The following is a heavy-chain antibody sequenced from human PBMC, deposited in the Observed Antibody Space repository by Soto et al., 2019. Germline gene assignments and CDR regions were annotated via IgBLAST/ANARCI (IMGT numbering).Heavy chain of an antibody. CDR1: GFTFSSYA. J-gene: IGHJ4*02. V-gene: IGHV3-30-3*01. CDR2: ISYDGSNK. D-gene: IGHD3-10*01. Sequence: QVQLVESGGGVVQPGRSLRLSCAASGFTFSSYAMHWVRQAPGKGLEWVAVISYDGSNKYYADSVKGRFTISRDNSKNTLYLQMNSLRAEDTAVYYCARGEITMVRGLDYWVQGTLVTVSS. CDR3: ARGEITMVRGLDY.